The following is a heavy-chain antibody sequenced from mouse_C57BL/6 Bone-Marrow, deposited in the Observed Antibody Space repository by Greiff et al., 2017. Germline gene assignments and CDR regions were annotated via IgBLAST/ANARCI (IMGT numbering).Heavy chain of an antibody. J-gene: IGHJ3*01. CDR3: ARDKDDYDEAWFAY. V-gene: IGHV5-4*01. CDR2: ISDGGSYT. Sequence: EVMLVESGGGLVKPGGSLKLSCAASGFTFSSYAMSWVRQTPEKRLEWVATISDGGSYTYYPDNVKGRFTISRDNAKNNLYLQMSHLKSEDTAMYYCARDKDDYDEAWFAYWGQGTLVTVSA. D-gene: IGHD2-4*01. CDR1: GFTFSSYA.